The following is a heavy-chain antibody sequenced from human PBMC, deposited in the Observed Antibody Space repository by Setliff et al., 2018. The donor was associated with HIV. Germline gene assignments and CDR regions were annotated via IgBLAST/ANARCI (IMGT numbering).Heavy chain of an antibody. Sequence: PGESPKISCKGSGYRFTSYWIGWVRQMPGKGLEWMGIIYPGDSDTRYSPSFQGQVTISADKSISTAYLQWSSLKASDTAMYYCARAVEDYYDSSGLPTYYYYGMDVWGQGTTVTVSS. D-gene: IGHD3-22*01. CDR3: ARAVEDYYDSSGLPTYYYYGMDV. J-gene: IGHJ6*02. CDR1: GYRFTSYW. CDR2: IYPGDSDT. V-gene: IGHV5-51*01.